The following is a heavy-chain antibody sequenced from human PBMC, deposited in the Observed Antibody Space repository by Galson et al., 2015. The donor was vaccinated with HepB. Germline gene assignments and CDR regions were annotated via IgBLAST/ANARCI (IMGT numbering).Heavy chain of an antibody. CDR2: IKQDGSEK. CDR3: ARERHLRCDFWSGYYTGWYYFDY. J-gene: IGHJ4*02. D-gene: IGHD3-3*01. CDR1: GFTFSSYW. V-gene: IGHV3-7*01. Sequence: SLRLSCAASGFTFSSYWMSWVRQAPGKGLEWVANIKQDGSEKYYVDSVKGRFTISRDNAKNSLYLQMNSLRAEDTAVYYCARERHLRCDFWSGYYTGWYYFDYWGQGTLVTVSS.